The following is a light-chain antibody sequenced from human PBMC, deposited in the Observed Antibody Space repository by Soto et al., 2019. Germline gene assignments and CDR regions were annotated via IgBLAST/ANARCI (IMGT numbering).Light chain of an antibody. Sequence: EIVLTQYPGTLSLSPGERYTLSCMASQSLSFNLAWYQQKPGQSPRLLIYAASTRATGIPARFSGSGSGTEFTLTISGLQPDDFATYYCQQYKDYVYTVGPGTKVEIK. CDR3: QQYKDYVYT. CDR1: QSLSFN. V-gene: IGKV3-15*01. J-gene: IGKJ2*01. CDR2: AAS.